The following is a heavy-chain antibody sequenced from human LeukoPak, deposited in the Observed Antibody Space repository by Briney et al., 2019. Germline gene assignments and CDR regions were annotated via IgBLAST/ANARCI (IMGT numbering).Heavy chain of an antibody. D-gene: IGHD4-17*01. CDR1: GFAFRGYA. J-gene: IGHJ6*02. CDR3: ARQGRPAYPDYGDSYYYYGMDV. CDR2: ISYDGSNK. V-gene: IGHV3-30-3*01. Sequence: GRSLRLSCAASGFAFRGYAMDGVREAPGKGLGRVAVISYDGSNKYYADSAKGRFTISTDNPKNTLYLQMTSLRAEDTAVYYCARQGRPAYPDYGDSYYYYGMDVWGQGTTVTVSS.